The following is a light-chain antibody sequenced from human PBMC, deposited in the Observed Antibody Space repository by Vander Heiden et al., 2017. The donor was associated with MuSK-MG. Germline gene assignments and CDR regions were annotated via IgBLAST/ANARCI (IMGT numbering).Light chain of an antibody. J-gene: IGLJ2*01. V-gene: IGLV2-14*01. Sequence: QSALTQPASVSGSPGQSITISCTGTSSDVGGYNYVSWYQQHPGKAPKLMSYDVSNRPSGVSNRFSGSKSGNTASLTISGLQAEDEADYYCSSYTSSSTPGVVFGGGTKLTVL. CDR3: SSYTSSSTPGVV. CDR2: DVS. CDR1: SSDVGGYNY.